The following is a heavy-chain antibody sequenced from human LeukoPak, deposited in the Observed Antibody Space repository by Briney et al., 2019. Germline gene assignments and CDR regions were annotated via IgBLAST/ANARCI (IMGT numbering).Heavy chain of an antibody. CDR1: GFTFSSYG. CDR3: VSWGYCSGSSCYFDY. Sequence: PGGTLRLSCAASGFTFSSYGMSWVRQAPGKGLEWVSGISGSGGNTDYADSVKGRFTISRDNSKNTLYLQMNSLRAEDTAVYYCVSWGYCSGSSCYFDYWGQGTLVTVSS. CDR2: ISGSGGNT. J-gene: IGHJ4*02. V-gene: IGHV3-23*01. D-gene: IGHD2-15*01.